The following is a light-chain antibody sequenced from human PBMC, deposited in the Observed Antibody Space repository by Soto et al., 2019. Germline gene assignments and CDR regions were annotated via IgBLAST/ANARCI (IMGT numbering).Light chain of an antibody. Sequence: QSVLTQPASVSGSPGQSITISCTGTSSDIGTYNYVSWYQQYPGKAPKLMVYDVSNRPSGVSNRFSGSKSGNTASLTISGLQAEDEADYYCSSYTTTSTYVFGTGTKATV. CDR2: DVS. CDR1: SSDIGTYNY. CDR3: SSYTTTSTYV. J-gene: IGLJ1*01. V-gene: IGLV2-14*01.